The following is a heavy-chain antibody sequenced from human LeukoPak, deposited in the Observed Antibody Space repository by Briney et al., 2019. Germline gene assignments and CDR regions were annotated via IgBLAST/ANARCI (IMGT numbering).Heavy chain of an antibody. CDR3: AKAIVGATTGDY. CDR1: GFTFSSYG. D-gene: IGHD1-26*01. Sequence: GRSLRLSCAASGFTFSSYGMHWVRQAPGKGLXXVAVISYDGSNKYYADSVKGRFTISRDNSKNTLYLQMNSLRAEDTAVYYCAKAIVGATTGDYWGQGTLVTVSS. CDR2: ISYDGSNK. V-gene: IGHV3-30*18. J-gene: IGHJ4*02.